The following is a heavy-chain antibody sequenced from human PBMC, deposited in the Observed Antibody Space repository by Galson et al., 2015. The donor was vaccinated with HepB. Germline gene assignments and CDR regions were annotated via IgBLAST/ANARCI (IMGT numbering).Heavy chain of an antibody. Sequence: ALVKPPQTLTLTCTFSGFSLSTSGMCVSWIPLPPGKALEWLALIDWDDNKYYSTSLKTRLTISTDTSKNHVVLTMTNMDPVDTATYYCARMGRDGYHYQGTCYWYFDLWGRGTLVTVSS. V-gene: IGHV2-70*01. D-gene: IGHD5-24*01. J-gene: IGHJ2*01. CDR3: ARMGRDGYHYQGTCYWYFDL. CDR2: IDWDDNK. CDR1: GFSLSTSGMC.